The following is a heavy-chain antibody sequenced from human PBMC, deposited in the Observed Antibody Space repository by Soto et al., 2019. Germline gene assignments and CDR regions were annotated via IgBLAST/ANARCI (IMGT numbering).Heavy chain of an antibody. CDR1: GGSISSSSYY. J-gene: IGHJ3*02. Sequence: QLQLQESGPGLVKPSETLSLTCTVSGGSISSSSYYWGWIRQPPGKGLEWIGSIYYSGSTYYNPSLKSRVTISVDTSKNQFSLKLSSVTAADTAVYYCARLWVPYDILTEDGFDIWGQGTMVTVSS. CDR3: ARLWVPYDILTEDGFDI. V-gene: IGHV4-39*01. CDR2: IYYSGST. D-gene: IGHD3-9*01.